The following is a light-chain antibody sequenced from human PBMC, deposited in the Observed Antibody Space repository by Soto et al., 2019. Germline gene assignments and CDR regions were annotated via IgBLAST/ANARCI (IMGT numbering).Light chain of an antibody. CDR3: HQYGSSPPYT. CDR1: QSVTNNY. CDR2: GSS. J-gene: IGKJ2*01. Sequence: EVVLTQSPGTLSLSPGESATLSCRASQSVTNNYFAWYQQKPGQAPRLRIFGSSDRATGIPDRFSGSGSGTYFTLTISRLEPEDFAVYYCHQYGSSPPYTFGQGTKLEI. V-gene: IGKV3-20*01.